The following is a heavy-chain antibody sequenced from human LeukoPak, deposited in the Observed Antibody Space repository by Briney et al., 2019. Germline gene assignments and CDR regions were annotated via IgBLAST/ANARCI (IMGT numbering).Heavy chain of an antibody. CDR1: GYTLSNYA. D-gene: IGHD1-26*01. CDR3: ARATGLTWWDLPDY. J-gene: IGHJ4*02. Sequence: ASVKVSCKASGYTLSNYAIIWVRQAPGQGLEWMGCINANTGNTNYAQKFQDRVTMTTDTFTSTAYMEMRSLGSDDTAVYYCARATGLTWWDLPDYWGQGTLVTVSS. V-gene: IGHV1-18*01. CDR2: INANTGNT.